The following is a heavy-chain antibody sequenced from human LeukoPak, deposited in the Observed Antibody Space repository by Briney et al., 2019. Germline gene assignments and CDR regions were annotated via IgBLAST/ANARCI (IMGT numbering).Heavy chain of an antibody. D-gene: IGHD3-10*01. CDR2: ISSSSSTI. CDR3: ARGGPYRSGSYYPFDY. CDR1: GFTFSSYS. J-gene: IGHJ4*02. Sequence: PGGSLRLSCAASGFTFSSYSMTWVRQAPGKGLEWVSYISSSSSTIYYADSVKGRFTISRDNAKNSLYLQMNSLRDEDTAVYYCARGGPYRSGSYYPFDYWGQGTLVTVSS. V-gene: IGHV3-48*02.